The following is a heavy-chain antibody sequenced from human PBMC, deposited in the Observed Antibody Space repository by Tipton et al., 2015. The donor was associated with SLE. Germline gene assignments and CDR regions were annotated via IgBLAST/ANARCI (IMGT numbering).Heavy chain of an antibody. Sequence: SLRLSCAASGFTFSSYAMHWVRQAPGKGLEWVAVISYDGSNKYYADSVKGRFTISRDNSKNTLYLQMNSPRAEDTAVYYCAREVGEGYWGQGTLVTVSS. J-gene: IGHJ4*02. D-gene: IGHD3-16*01. CDR2: ISYDGSNK. V-gene: IGHV3-30-3*01. CDR1: GFTFSSYA. CDR3: AREVGEGY.